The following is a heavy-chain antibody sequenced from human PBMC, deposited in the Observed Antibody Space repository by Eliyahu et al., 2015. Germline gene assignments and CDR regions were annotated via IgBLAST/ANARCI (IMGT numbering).Heavy chain of an antibody. D-gene: IGHD3-10*01. CDR1: XXSFSXYY. V-gene: IGHV4-34*01. Sequence: QVQLQQWGAGLLXPSETLSLTCAVYXXSFSXYYXXGIAKPPGKGLEWSGEINHSGSTNYNPSLKSRVTISVDTSKNQFSLKLSSVTAADTAVYYCARGGPRLAGYYYGSGSYLFGYWGQGTLVTVSS. CDR3: ARGGPRLAGYYYGSGSYLFGY. J-gene: IGHJ4*02. CDR2: INHSGST.